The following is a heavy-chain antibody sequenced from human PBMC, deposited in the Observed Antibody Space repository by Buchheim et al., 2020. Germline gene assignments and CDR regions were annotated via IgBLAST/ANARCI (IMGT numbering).Heavy chain of an antibody. CDR3: ARGTPRYYFDF. CDR2: MYNSGST. J-gene: IGHJ4*02. V-gene: IGHV4-31*03. CDR1: GDSMERGGFY. Sequence: QVQLQESGPGLVKPSQTLSLTCTVSGDSMERGGFYWNWIRQHPGMGLEFIGYMYNSGSTYFNPSLRSRVNISAYTSKNQFSLKLSSVTAADTAVYFCARGTPRYYFDFWGQGTL. D-gene: IGHD3-10*01.